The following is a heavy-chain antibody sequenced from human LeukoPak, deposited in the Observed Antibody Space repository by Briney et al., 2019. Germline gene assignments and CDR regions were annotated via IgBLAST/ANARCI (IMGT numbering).Heavy chain of an antibody. CDR3: AREGSDGPFDY. Sequence: GXSLRLSCAASGFTFSSNYMSWVRQAPGKGLEGVSVIYSGGRTYYSDSVKARFTTSRDNSKSTLYLQMNSLRAEDTAVYYCAREGSDGPFDYWGQGTLVTVSS. D-gene: IGHD2-21*01. J-gene: IGHJ4*02. CDR2: IYSGGRT. V-gene: IGHV3-53*01. CDR1: GFTFSSNY.